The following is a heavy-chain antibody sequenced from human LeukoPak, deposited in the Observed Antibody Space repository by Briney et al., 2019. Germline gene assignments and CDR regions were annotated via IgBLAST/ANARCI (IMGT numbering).Heavy chain of an antibody. Sequence: SETLSLTCTVSGYSISSGYYWGWIRQPPGKGLEWIGSIYHSGSTYYNPSLKSRVTISVDMSKNQFSLRLSSVTAADTAVYYCARDDEVLAYYDFWSGYYVTAFDIWGQGTMVTVSS. CDR2: IYHSGST. CDR1: GYSISSGYY. D-gene: IGHD3-3*01. CDR3: ARDDEVLAYYDFWSGYYVTAFDI. J-gene: IGHJ3*02. V-gene: IGHV4-38-2*02.